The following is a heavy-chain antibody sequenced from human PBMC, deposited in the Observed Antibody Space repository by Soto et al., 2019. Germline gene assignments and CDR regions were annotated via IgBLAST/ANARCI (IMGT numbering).Heavy chain of an antibody. CDR1: GGSISSYY. CDR2: IYYSGST. Sequence: PSETLSLTCTVSGGSISSYYWSWIRQPPGKGLEWIGYIYYSGSTNYNPSLKSRVTISVDTSKNQFSLKLSSVTAADTAVYYCGGSSGYYHGAFDIWGQGTMVTVSS. CDR3: GGSSGYYHGAFDI. D-gene: IGHD3-22*01. J-gene: IGHJ3*02. V-gene: IGHV4-59*08.